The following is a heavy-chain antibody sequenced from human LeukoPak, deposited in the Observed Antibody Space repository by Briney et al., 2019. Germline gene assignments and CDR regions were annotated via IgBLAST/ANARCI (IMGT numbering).Heavy chain of an antibody. D-gene: IGHD6-13*01. V-gene: IGHV4-59*12. CDR3: ARVDSSSWYRYFDL. CDR2: IYHSGST. Sequence: SETLSLTCTVSGGSISSYYWSWIRQPPGKGLEWIGYIYHSGSTYYNPSLKSRVTISVDRSKNQFSLKLSSVTAADTAVYYCARVDSSSWYRYFDLWGRGTLVTVSS. CDR1: GGSISSYY. J-gene: IGHJ2*01.